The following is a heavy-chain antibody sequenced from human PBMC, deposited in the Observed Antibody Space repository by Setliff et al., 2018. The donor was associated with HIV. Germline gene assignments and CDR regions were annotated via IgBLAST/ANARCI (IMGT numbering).Heavy chain of an antibody. V-gene: IGHV4-61*01. J-gene: IGHJ6*03. CDR2: IYDSGAT. CDR3: ARAVRGYWDFHYMDV. D-gene: IGHD3-10*01. Sequence: PSETLSLTCTVSGDSVNDRSYFWSWIRQSPGNGLEWIGWIYDSGATKYNPSLKGRVTISLDRSRSQFSLKLTSATAADTAVYYCARAVRGYWDFHYMDVWDKGTTVTVSS. CDR1: GDSVNDRSYF.